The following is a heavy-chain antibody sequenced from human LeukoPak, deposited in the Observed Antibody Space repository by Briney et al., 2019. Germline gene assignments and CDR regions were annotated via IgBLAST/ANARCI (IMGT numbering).Heavy chain of an antibody. J-gene: IGHJ4*02. D-gene: IGHD4-17*01. CDR3: ARDPAPVTTSTMPDY. CDR1: GFTFNNYA. Sequence: GGSLRLSCEASGFTFNNYAMNWVRQTPGKGLEWVSSISGSGGSTFYAASVKGRFTISRDNSKTKVYLQMNSLRAEDTAVYYCARDPAPVTTSTMPDYWGQGTLVTVSS. V-gene: IGHV3-23*01. CDR2: ISGSGGST.